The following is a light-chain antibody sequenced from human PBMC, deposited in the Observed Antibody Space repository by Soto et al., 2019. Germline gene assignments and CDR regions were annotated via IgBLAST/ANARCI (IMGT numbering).Light chain of an antibody. J-gene: IGKJ1*01. CDR1: QGISSY. CDR2: AAS. Sequence: AIRMTQSPSSLSASTGDRVIITCRASQGISSYLAWYQQKPGKAPKLLIYAASTLQSGVPSRFSGSGSGTEFTLTISSLQPDDFATYYCQHYNSYSEAFGQGTKVDI. V-gene: IGKV1-8*01. CDR3: QHYNSYSEA.